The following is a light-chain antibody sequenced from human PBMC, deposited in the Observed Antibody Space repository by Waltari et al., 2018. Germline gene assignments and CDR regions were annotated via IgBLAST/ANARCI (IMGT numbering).Light chain of an antibody. CDR3: QQSYSTPSRT. V-gene: IGKV1-39*01. Sequence: DIQMTQSPSSLSASVGDRVTITCRASQSISSYLNWYQQKPGKAPKLLIYAASSLQSGVPSRFSGSGSGTDVTLTISSLQPEDDATYYCQQSYSTPSRTFGGGTKVEIK. J-gene: IGKJ4*01. CDR2: AAS. CDR1: QSISSY.